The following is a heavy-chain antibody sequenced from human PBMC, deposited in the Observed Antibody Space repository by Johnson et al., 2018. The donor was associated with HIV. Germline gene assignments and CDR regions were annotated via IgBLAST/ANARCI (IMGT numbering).Heavy chain of an antibody. D-gene: IGHD3-16*01. Sequence: VQLVESGGGLVQPGGSLRLSCGASAFTFSSNDMKWVRQAPGKGLEWVSYISSSGTIVYYADSVKGRFTISRDNAKNSLSLQINSLRADDTAVYYCARGGSDAFDIWGQGTMVTVSS. CDR3: ARGGSDAFDI. V-gene: IGHV3-48*03. J-gene: IGHJ3*02. CDR2: ISSSGTIV. CDR1: AFTFSSND.